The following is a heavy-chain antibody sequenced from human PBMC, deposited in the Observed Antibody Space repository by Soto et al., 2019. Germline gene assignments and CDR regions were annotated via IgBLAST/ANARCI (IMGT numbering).Heavy chain of an antibody. CDR3: ARGPFFFQAEDGIRDSVPVSAFLLNRSSDL. D-gene: IGHD3-9*01. V-gene: IGHV4-31*02. J-gene: IGHJ2*01. Sequence: QHPGKGLERIGYIHYSGTTYYNPSLKSRVTISVDTSKNQFSLKLSSVTAADTAVYYCARGPFFFQAEDGIRDSVPVSAFLLNRSSDL. CDR2: IHYSGTT.